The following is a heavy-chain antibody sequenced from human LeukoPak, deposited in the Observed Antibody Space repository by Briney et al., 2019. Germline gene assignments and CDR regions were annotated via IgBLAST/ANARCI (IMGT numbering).Heavy chain of an antibody. D-gene: IGHD6-6*01. CDR2: IYYSGST. Sequence: SETLSLTCTVSGGSISSYYWSWIRQPPGKGLEWIGYIYYSGSTNYNPSLKSRVTISVDTSKNQFSLKLSSVTAADTAVYYCARRPSSEYSSSSGFDYWGQGTLVTVSS. J-gene: IGHJ4*02. CDR1: GGSISSYY. V-gene: IGHV4-59*12. CDR3: ARRPSSEYSSSSGFDY.